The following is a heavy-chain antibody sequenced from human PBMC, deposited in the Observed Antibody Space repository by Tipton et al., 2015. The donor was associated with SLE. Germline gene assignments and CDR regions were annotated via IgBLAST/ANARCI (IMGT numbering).Heavy chain of an antibody. D-gene: IGHD1-26*01. Sequence: TLSLTCAVYGGSSSGYYWSWIRQPPGKGLEWIGEINHSGSTNYNPSLKSRVTISVDTSKNHFSLKLNSVTAADTAVYYCARDWEGRWELHLGIWVYWGQGTLVTVSS. J-gene: IGHJ4*02. CDR3: ARDWEGRWELHLGIWVY. V-gene: IGHV4-34*01. CDR2: INHSGST. CDR1: GGSSSGYY.